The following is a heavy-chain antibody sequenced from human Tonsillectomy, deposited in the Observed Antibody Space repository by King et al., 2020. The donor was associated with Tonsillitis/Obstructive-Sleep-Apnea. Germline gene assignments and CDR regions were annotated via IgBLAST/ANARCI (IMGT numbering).Heavy chain of an antibody. D-gene: IGHD1-1*01. Sequence: QLVQSGGGLGQPGRSLRLSCTASGFRSGDYAMSWVRQAPGKGLEWVGFIRSKPYGGTTEYAASVKGRFSISRDDSKSIAYLQMNSLKIEDTAVYYCTRASLDNYYGMDVWGQGTTVTVSS. V-gene: IGHV3-49*04. CDR2: IRSKPYGGTT. CDR3: TRASLDNYYGMDV. CDR1: GFRSGDYA. J-gene: IGHJ6*02.